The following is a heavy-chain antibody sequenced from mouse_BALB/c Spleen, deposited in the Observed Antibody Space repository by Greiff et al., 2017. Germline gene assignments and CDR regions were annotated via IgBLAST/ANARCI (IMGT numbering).Heavy chain of an antibody. CDR2: ISSGGSYT. J-gene: IGHJ4*01. CDR3: ARALDGYGAMDY. V-gene: IGHV5-9-4*01. CDR1: GFTFSSYA. Sequence: EVHLVESGGGLVKPGGSLKLSCAASGFTFSSYAMSWVRQSPEKRLEWVAEISSGGSYTYYPDTVTGRFTISRDNAKNTLYLEMSSLRSEDTAMYYCARALDGYGAMDYWGQGTSVTVSS. D-gene: IGHD2-3*01.